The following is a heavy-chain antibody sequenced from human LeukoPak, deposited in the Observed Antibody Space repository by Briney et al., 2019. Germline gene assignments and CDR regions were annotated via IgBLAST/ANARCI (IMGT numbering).Heavy chain of an antibody. J-gene: IGHJ6*03. CDR2: IYSGGST. D-gene: IGHD3-10*01. CDR1: GFTVSSNY. V-gene: IGHV3-53*01. CDR3: ASGSGSYRTPYYYMDV. Sequence: GGSLRLSCAASGFTVSSNYMSWVRQAPGKGLEWVSVIYSGGSTYYADSVKGRFTISRDNSKNTLHLQMNGLRAEDTAVYYCASGSGSYRTPYYYMDVWGKGTTVTVSS.